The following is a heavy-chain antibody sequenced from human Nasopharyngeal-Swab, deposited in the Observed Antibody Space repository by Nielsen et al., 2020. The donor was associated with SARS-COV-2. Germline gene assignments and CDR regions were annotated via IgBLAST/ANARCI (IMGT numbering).Heavy chain of an antibody. J-gene: IGHJ4*02. D-gene: IGHD3-22*01. V-gene: IGHV3-23*01. CDR1: GFTFSSYA. CDR2: VSYTGGRT. CDR3: AKGDESSGIFDY. Sequence: GESLKISCATSGFTFSSYAMGWVRQAPGKGLEWVSAVSYTGGRTYYADSVKGRFTISRDNSNNTLYLQMISLRPEDTAIYYCAKGDESSGIFDYWGQGTLVTVSS.